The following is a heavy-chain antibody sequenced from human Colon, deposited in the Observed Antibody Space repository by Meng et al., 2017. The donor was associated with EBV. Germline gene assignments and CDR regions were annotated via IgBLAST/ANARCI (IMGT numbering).Heavy chain of an antibody. CDR3: ARRGPSGNFSP. Sequence: QVQLPQWGAGLLKPSETLSRSCAVYGGSFRDYYWTWNRHPPGKGLEWIGEIDHRGNTKYNPSLKSRVTISLDTSKKQFSLKVSSVTAADSAVYYCARRGPSGNFSPWSQGALVTVSS. V-gene: IGHV4-34*01. CDR1: GGSFRDYY. J-gene: IGHJ5*02. CDR2: IDHRGNT. D-gene: IGHD3-10*01.